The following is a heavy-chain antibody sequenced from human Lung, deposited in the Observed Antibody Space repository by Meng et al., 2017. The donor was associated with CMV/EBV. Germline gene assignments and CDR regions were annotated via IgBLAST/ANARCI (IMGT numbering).Heavy chain of an antibody. CDR1: GGTFSSYA. D-gene: IGHD2-15*01. CDR2: IIPIFGTA. CDR3: ARGGGVASSFGMDV. Sequence: SXXVSCKASGGTFSSYAISWVRQAPGQGLEWMGGIIPIFGTANYAQKFQGRVTITTDESTSTAYMELSSLRSEDTAVYYCARGGGVASSFGMDVWGQGPTVTVSS. V-gene: IGHV1-69*05. J-gene: IGHJ6*02.